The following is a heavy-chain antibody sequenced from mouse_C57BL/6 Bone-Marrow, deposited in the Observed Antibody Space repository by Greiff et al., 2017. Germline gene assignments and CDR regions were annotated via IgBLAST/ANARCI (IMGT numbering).Heavy chain of an antibody. V-gene: IGHV1-55*01. D-gene: IGHD2-2*01. CDR3: ASSGLLWLRLWDY. CDR2: IYPGSGST. Sequence: QVQLQQPGAELVKPGASVKMSCKASGYTFTSYWITWVKQRPGQGLEWIGDIYPGSGSTNYNEKFKSKATLTVDTSSSTAYMQISSLTSEDSAVYYCASSGLLWLRLWDYWGQGTTLTVSS. J-gene: IGHJ2*01. CDR1: GYTFTSYW.